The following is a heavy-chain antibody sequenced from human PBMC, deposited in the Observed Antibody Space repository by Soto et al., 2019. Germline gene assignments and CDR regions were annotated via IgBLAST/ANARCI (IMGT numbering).Heavy chain of an antibody. CDR2: IWYDGNTK. Sequence: GGSLRLSCAASGFTFSTYGFNWVRQSPGKGLEWVAVIWYDGNTKYYADSVKGRFTISRDNSKNTLYLQMNSLTAGDTAVYYCARPLVAPVAGPYYYGMDVWGQGTTVTVSS. V-gene: IGHV3-33*01. J-gene: IGHJ6*02. CDR3: ARPLVAPVAGPYYYGMDV. CDR1: GFTFSTYG. D-gene: IGHD6-19*01.